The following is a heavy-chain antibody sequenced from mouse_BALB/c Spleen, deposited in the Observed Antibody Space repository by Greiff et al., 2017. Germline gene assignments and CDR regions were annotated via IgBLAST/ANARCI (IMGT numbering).Heavy chain of an antibody. CDR3: TRAYYGYSWFAY. Sequence: EVQLVESGGGLVKPGGSLKLSCAASGFTFSSYTMSWVRQTPEQGLEWVATISSGGSCTYYPDSVKGRFTISRDNATNTLYLQMSSLKSEDTAMYYCTRAYYGYSWFAYWGQGTLVTVSA. J-gene: IGHJ3*01. CDR1: GFTFSSYT. V-gene: IGHV5-6-4*01. D-gene: IGHD2-2*01. CDR2: ISSGGSCT.